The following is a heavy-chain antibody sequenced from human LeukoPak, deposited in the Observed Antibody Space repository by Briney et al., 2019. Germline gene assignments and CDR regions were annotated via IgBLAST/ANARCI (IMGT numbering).Heavy chain of an antibody. D-gene: IGHD3-10*01. CDR2: INSGGTT. CDR1: GFSVSINY. J-gene: IGHJ4*02. V-gene: IGHV3-53*01. CDR3: TRDLYYYGSGSDNFLYY. Sequence: PGGSLRLSCAASGFSVSINYVNWVRQAPGQGLECVSVINSGGTTHYADSVKGRFTISRDNSKNTLYLQMNSLRAEDTAVYYCTRDLYYYGSGSDNFLYYWGQGTLVTVSS.